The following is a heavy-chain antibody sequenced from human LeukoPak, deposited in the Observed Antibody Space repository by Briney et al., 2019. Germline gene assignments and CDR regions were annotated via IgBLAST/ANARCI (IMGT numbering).Heavy chain of an antibody. V-gene: IGHV3-48*03. CDR2: ISSSGSTI. CDR3: ARDGVSQWLVPY. J-gene: IGHJ4*02. CDR1: GFTFSSYE. Sequence: PGGSLRLSCAASGFTFSSYEMNWVRQAPEKGLEWVSYISSSGSTIYYADSVKGRFTISRDNAKNSLYLQMNSLRAEDTAVYYCARDGVSQWLVPYWGQGTLVTVSS. D-gene: IGHD6-19*01.